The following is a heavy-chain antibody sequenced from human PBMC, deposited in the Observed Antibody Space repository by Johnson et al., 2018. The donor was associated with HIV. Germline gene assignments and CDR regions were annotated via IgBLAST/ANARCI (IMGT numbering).Heavy chain of an antibody. V-gene: IGHV3-30-3*01. CDR1: GFTFSSYA. J-gene: IGHJ3*02. CDR2: ISYDGSNK. D-gene: IGHD6-13*01. Sequence: QVQLVESGGGVVQPGRSLRLSCAASGFTFSSYALHWVRQAPGKGLEWVAVISYDGSNKYYADSVKGRFTISRDNSKNALYLQMNSLRTEDTAMYYCARSGGYPNAFDMWGQGTMVTVSS. CDR3: ARSGGYPNAFDM.